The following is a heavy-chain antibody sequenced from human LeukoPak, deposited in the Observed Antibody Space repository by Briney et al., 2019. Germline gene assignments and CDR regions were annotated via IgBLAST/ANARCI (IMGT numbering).Heavy chain of an antibody. D-gene: IGHD3-3*01. J-gene: IGHJ3*01. CDR1: GGSFSGYY. Sequence: PSETLSLTCAVYGGSFSGYYYSWIRQPPGEGLEWIGEINHSGDTNYNPSLKSRVTLSVDTSKNQFSLKLSSVTAADTAVYYCARITIFGVVTDDAFDVWGQGTMVTVSS. CDR3: ARITIFGVVTDDAFDV. V-gene: IGHV4-34*01. CDR2: INHSGDT.